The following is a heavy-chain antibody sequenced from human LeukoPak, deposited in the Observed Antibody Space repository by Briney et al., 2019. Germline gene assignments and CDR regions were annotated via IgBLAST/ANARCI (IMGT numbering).Heavy chain of an antibody. CDR3: AKGTYSSIWYRGFDY. V-gene: IGHV3-23*01. CDR1: GFTFSSYA. CDR2: ISDSGGST. D-gene: IGHD6-13*01. Sequence: QAGGSLRLSCAASGFTFSSYAMSWVRRAPGKGLEWVSAISDSGGSTYYADFVKGRFTISRDNSKNTLYLQLNSLRAEDTAVYYCAKGTYSSIWYRGFDYWGQGTLVTVSS. J-gene: IGHJ4*02.